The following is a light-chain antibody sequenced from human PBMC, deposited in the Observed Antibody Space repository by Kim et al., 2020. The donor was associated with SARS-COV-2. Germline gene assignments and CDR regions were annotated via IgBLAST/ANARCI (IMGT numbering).Light chain of an antibody. J-gene: IGLJ2*01. CDR2: SSN. CDR3: ATYDDSLNGPV. Sequence: GPRVTISCSGNSSNIGSNTVNWYQQLPGTAPKLLIYSSNQRPSGVPDRISASKSGTSASLAISGLQSEDEADYYCATYDDSLNGPVFGGGTQLTVL. V-gene: IGLV1-44*01. CDR1: SSNIGSNT.